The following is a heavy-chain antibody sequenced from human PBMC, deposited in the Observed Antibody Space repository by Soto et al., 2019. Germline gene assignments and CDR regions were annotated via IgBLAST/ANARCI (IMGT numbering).Heavy chain of an antibody. CDR3: AKGPRGYSYGRLRGGGYFDY. V-gene: IGHV3-9*01. J-gene: IGHJ4*02. CDR2: ISWNSGSI. CDR1: GFTFDDYA. Sequence: EVQLVESGGGLVQPGRSLRLSCAASGFTFDDYAMHWVRQAPGKGLEWVSGISWNSGSIGYADSVKGRFTISRDNAKNSLSLPMNSLGAEDTALYYCAKGPRGYSYGRLRGGGYFDYWGQGTLVTVSS. D-gene: IGHD5-18*01.